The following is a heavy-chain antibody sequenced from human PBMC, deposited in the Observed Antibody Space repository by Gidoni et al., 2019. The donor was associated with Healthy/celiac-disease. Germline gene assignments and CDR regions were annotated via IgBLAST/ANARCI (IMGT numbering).Heavy chain of an antibody. Sequence: EVQLLESGGGVVQPGGSLRRSGAASGFTFSRYAMSWVRQAPGKGLEWVSAIRGSGGSTYYADSVKGRFTISRDNSKNTLYLQMNRLRAEDTAVYYCAKVSSGWYGVWGQGTLVTVSS. V-gene: IGHV3-23*01. CDR2: IRGSGGST. CDR3: AKVSSGWYGV. J-gene: IGHJ4*02. CDR1: GFTFSRYA. D-gene: IGHD6-19*01.